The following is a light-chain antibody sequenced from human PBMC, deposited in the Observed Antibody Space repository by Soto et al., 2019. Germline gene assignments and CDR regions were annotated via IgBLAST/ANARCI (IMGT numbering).Light chain of an antibody. CDR1: GSSIGTNT. CDR3: ATWDGSLNNVL. CDR2: GNN. V-gene: IGLV1-44*01. J-gene: IGLJ2*01. Sequence: QSALTQPPSASGTPGQRVTISCSGSGSSIGTNTVNWYRQLPGTAPKLLIYGNNQRPSGVPDRFSGSKSGTSASLAIIGFHSDDEAEYYCATWDGSLNNVLFGGGTNVTVL.